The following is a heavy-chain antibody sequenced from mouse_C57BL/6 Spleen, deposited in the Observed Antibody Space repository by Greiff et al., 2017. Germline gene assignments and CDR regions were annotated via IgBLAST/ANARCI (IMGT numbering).Heavy chain of an antibody. Sequence: QVQLQQSGAELVRPGSSVKLSCKASGYTFTSYWMHWVKQRPIQGLEWIGNIDPSDSETHYNQKFKDKATLTVDKSSSTAYMQLSSLTSEDSAVYYCARTDSNYRGDFDYWGQGTTLTVSS. CDR2: IDPSDSET. CDR3: ARTDSNYRGDFDY. J-gene: IGHJ2*01. D-gene: IGHD2-5*01. V-gene: IGHV1-52*01. CDR1: GYTFTSYW.